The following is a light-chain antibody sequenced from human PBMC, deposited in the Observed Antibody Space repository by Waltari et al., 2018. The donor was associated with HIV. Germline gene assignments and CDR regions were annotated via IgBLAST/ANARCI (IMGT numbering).Light chain of an antibody. CDR1: QSLVHTDGTTY. V-gene: IGKV2-24*01. J-gene: IGKJ5*01. CDR2: KVS. CDR3: MQATQFPLT. Sequence: EIVLMQSPPSSPVIVGQPASISCRSSQSLVHTDGTTYLSWLQQRPGQPPRLLIYKVSTRFSGVPDRFSGSGTGRDFTLKITRVEVEDVATYYCMQATQFPLTFGQGTRLEIK.